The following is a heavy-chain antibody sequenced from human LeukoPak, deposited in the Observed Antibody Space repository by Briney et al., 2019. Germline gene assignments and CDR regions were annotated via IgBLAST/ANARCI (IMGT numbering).Heavy chain of an antibody. CDR2: IYFSGST. Sequence: PSETLSLTCTVSGGSISTYFWSWIRQPPGKGLEWIGHIYFSGSTNYNPSLKSRVTISVDTSKNQFSLKLSSVTAADTAVYYCARHKSSGSYPLDYWGQEILVTVSS. CDR1: GGSISTYF. D-gene: IGHD3-22*01. CDR3: ARHKSSGSYPLDY. V-gene: IGHV4-59*08. J-gene: IGHJ4*02.